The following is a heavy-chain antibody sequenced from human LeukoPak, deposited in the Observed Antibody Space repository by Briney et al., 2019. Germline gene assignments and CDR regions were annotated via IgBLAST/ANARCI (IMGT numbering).Heavy chain of an antibody. D-gene: IGHD4-17*01. CDR3: ASHGDYEPYYGMDV. V-gene: IGHV5-10-1*01. CDR2: IDPSDSYT. CDR1: GYSLTSYW. Sequence: GESLKISCKGSGYSLTSYWISWVRQMPGKGLEWMGRIDPSDSYTNYSPSFQGHVTISADKSIGTAYLQWSSLKASDTAMYYCASHGDYEPYYGMDVWGKGTTVTVSS. J-gene: IGHJ6*04.